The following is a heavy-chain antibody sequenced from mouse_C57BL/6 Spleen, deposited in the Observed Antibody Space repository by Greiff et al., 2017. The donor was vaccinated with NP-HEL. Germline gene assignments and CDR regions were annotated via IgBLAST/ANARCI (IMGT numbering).Heavy chain of an antibody. CDR3: AAHGNSYAMDY. Sequence: VKLMESGPGLVAPSQSLSITCTVSGFSLTSYGVSWVRQPPGKGLEWLGVIWGDGSTNYHSALISRLSISKDNSKSQVFLKLNSLQTDDTAAYYCAAHGNSYAMDYWGQGTSVTVSS. CDR2: IWGDGST. V-gene: IGHV2-3*01. CDR1: GFSLTSYG. J-gene: IGHJ4*01. D-gene: IGHD2-1*01.